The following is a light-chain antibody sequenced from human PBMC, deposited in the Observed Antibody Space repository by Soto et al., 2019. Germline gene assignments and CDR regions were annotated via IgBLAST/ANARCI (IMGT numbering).Light chain of an antibody. CDR3: QQRKNWPLIT. Sequence: EIVLTQSPATLSLSPEERATLSCRASQSISNYLAWYQQKPGQAPRLLMYDTSNRAAGIPGRFSGSGSGTDFTLTLSSLEPEDFAVYYCQQRKNWPLITFGQGTRLEIK. V-gene: IGKV3-11*01. J-gene: IGKJ5*01. CDR2: DTS. CDR1: QSISNY.